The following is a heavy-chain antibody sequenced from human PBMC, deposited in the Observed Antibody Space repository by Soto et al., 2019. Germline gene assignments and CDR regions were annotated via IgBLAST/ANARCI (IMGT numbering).Heavy chain of an antibody. CDR1: GFTFSSYS. J-gene: IGHJ6*02. D-gene: IGHD1-1*01. CDR2: ISSSGTTI. CDR3: ARDRKWIQLEYYYGMDV. V-gene: IGHV3-48*01. Sequence: SGFTFSSYSLNWVRQAPGKGLEWVSYISSSGTTIYYADSVKGRFTISRDNAKNQFSLKLSSVTAADTAVYYCARDRKWIQLEYYYGMDVWGQGTTVTVSS.